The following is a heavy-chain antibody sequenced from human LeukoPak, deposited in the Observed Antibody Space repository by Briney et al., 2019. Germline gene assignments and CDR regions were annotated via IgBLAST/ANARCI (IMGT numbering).Heavy chain of an antibody. CDR1: GGTFSSYA. V-gene: IGHV1-69*04. J-gene: IGHJ4*02. Sequence: SVKVSCKASGGTFSSYAISWVRLAPGQGLEWMRRIIPILNIANYAQKFQGRVTIVADESTSTAYMELSSVRSEDTDVYYCARDNPPFCDGGTCYSYWGQGTLVTVSS. CDR2: IIPILNIA. CDR3: ARDNPPFCDGGTCYSY. D-gene: IGHD2-21*02.